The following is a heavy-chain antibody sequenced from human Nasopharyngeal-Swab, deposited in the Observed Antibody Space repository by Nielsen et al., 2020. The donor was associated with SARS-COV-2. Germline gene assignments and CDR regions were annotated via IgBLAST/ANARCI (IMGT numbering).Heavy chain of an antibody. Sequence: SETLSLTCTVSGGSISRYYWRWIRQPPGKGLDWIGEIHYSGSTNYNPSLKRRATISVDTSKNQLSLKLSSVTAADTAVYYCARVEGPFIGIYYRDYHMEVWGQGTTVTVSS. CDR2: IHYSGST. CDR1: GGSISRYY. D-gene: IGHD1-26*01. J-gene: IGHJ6*02. CDR3: ARVEGPFIGIYYRDYHMEV. V-gene: IGHV4-59*01.